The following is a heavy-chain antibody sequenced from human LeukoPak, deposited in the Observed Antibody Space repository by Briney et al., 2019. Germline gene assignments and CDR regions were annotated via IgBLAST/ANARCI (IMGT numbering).Heavy chain of an antibody. V-gene: IGHV4-59*01. CDR2: RYYSGNT. D-gene: IGHD2-15*01. CDR3: ATVYCSRGSCSFDY. Sequence: SETLSLTYTVSGGSINSYYWGWIRQSPGKGLEWIGYRYYSGNTNYNPSLKSRVTISVDMSKNQFSLKLSSVTAADTAVYYCATVYCSRGSCSFDYWGQGTLVTVSS. J-gene: IGHJ4*02. CDR1: GGSINSYY.